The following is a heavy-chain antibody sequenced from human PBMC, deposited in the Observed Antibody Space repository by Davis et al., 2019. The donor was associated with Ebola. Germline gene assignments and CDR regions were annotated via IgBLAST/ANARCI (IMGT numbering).Heavy chain of an antibody. Sequence: SETLSLTCTVSARSTSSSSYYWGWIRQPPGTGLEWMGGMYYGVNTHYNPSLKSRVTVSVDTSKNQLSLKLTSVTAADTAVYYCAREVADEHFYYGMDVWGQGTTVTVSS. V-gene: IGHV4-39*07. J-gene: IGHJ6*02. D-gene: IGHD6-19*01. CDR2: MYYGVNT. CDR3: AREVADEHFYYGMDV. CDR1: ARSTSSSSYY.